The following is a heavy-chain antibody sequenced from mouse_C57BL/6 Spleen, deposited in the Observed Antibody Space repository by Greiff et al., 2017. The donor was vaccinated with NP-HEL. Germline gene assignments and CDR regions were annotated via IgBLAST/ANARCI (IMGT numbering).Heavy chain of an antibody. CDR1: GFTFSDAW. V-gene: IGHV6-6*01. CDR3: TRPFYYYGSSYWYFDV. D-gene: IGHD1-1*01. J-gene: IGHJ1*03. CDR2: IRNKANNHAT. Sequence: GGSMKLSCAASGFTFSDAWMDWVRQSPEKGLEWVAEIRNKANNHATYYAESVKGRFTISRDDSKSSVYLQMNSLRAEDTGIYYCTRPFYYYGSSYWYFDVWGTGTTVTVSS.